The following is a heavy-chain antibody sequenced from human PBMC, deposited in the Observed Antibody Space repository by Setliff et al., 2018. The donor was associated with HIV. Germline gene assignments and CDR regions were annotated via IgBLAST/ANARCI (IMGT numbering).Heavy chain of an antibody. CDR1: GYTFTGYY. V-gene: IGHV1-2*06. CDR2: INPNSGGT. D-gene: IGHD3-10*01. Sequence: ASVKVSCKASGYTFTGYYMHWVRQAPGQGLEWMGRINPNSGGTNYAQKCQGRVTMTRDKSISKAYMELRRLRSDETAVYYCARGGPLITMVRGVLRWFDPWGQGTLVTVSS. CDR3: ARGGPLITMVRGVLRWFDP. J-gene: IGHJ5*02.